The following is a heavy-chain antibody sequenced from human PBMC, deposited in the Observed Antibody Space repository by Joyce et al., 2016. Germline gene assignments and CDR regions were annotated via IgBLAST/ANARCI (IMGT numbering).Heavy chain of an antibody. J-gene: IGHJ6*02. CDR2: SNTNRGGT. D-gene: IGHD1-1*01. CDR1: GYTLTGYY. V-gene: IGHV1-2*02. CDR3: ARGRPTTGTSWGYYYYYGMDV. Sequence: QVQLVQSGGEVKTPGASVRVSCKASGYTLTGYYLQWVRQAPGQGLQWMGWSNTNRGGTNYAQIFQGRVTLTRDTSISTAYLGLSGLTSDDTAVYYCARGRPTTGTSWGYYYYYGMDVWGQGTTVTVSS.